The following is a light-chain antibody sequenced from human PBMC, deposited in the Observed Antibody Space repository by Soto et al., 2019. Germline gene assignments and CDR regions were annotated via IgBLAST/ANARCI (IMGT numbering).Light chain of an antibody. CDR1: QRISSS. J-gene: IGKJ4*01. Sequence: EIVMTQSPATLSVSPGERATLSCRASQRISSSLAWYQQKPDQSPRLLIYDASTRATGIPARFSGSGSGTDFTLTISSLQSEDFAVYYCQQYKNWPLTFGGGTKVEIK. CDR2: DAS. CDR3: QQYKNWPLT. V-gene: IGKV3-15*01.